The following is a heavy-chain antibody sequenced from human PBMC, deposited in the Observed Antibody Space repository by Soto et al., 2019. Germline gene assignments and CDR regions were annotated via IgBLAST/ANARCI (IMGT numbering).Heavy chain of an antibody. CDR1: GFTFSDYA. D-gene: IGHD6-19*01. Sequence: VQLVESGGGVVQPGRSLRLSCAASGFTFSDYAMHWVRQAPGKGLEWVAVVSQDGRNTHYADSVKGRLTISRDSSKNTVSLEMTSLRAEDTAVYYCAKGGRQWLVTSDFNYWGQGALVTVSS. CDR3: AKGGRQWLVTSDFNY. V-gene: IGHV3-30*18. J-gene: IGHJ4*02. CDR2: VSQDGRNT.